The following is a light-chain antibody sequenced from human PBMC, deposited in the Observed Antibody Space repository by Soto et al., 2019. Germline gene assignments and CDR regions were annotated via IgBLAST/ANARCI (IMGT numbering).Light chain of an antibody. Sequence: QSALTQPASVSGSPGQSITISCTGTSSDIGGYNYVSWYQQHPGKAPKLMIYDVSNRPSGVSNRFSGSKSGNTSSLTISGHQADDEADYYCTSYTSSRTLAFGTGTKLTVL. CDR1: SSDIGGYNY. CDR2: DVS. J-gene: IGLJ1*01. CDR3: TSYTSSRTLA. V-gene: IGLV2-14*03.